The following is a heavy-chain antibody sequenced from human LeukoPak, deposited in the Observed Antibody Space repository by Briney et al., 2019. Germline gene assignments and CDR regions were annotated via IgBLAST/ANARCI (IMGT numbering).Heavy chain of an antibody. Sequence: GGSLRLCCAASGFPVSSNYMSLVRQAPGKGLEWVSVIYSGGSTYYADSVKGRFTISRHNSTNTLYLQTTTLTAEDTGVYYCAREGTTGVGMDVWGQGTTVTVSS. CDR2: IYSGGST. V-gene: IGHV3-53*04. D-gene: IGHD2-8*01. CDR1: GFPVSSNY. J-gene: IGHJ6*02. CDR3: AREGTTGVGMDV.